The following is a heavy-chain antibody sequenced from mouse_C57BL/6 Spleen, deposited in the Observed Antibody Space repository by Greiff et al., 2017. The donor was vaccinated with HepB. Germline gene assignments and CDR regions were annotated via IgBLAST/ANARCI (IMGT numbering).Heavy chain of an antibody. J-gene: IGHJ3*01. V-gene: IGHV3-6*01. D-gene: IGHD3-3*01. Sequence: EVKLQESGPGLVKPSQSLSLTCSVTGYSITSGYYWNWIRQFPGNKLEWMGYISYDGSNNYNPSLKNRISITRDTSKNQFFLKLNSVTTEDTATYYCARGEGPKAWFAYWGQGTLVTVSA. CDR1: GYSITSGYY. CDR2: ISYDGSN. CDR3: ARGEGPKAWFAY.